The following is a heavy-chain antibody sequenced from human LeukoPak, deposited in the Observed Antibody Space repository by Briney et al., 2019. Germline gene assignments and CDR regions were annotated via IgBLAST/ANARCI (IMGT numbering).Heavy chain of an antibody. CDR2: IRQDGSEK. D-gene: IGHD2-2*01. V-gene: IGHV3-7*05. CDR1: GFTFGSHW. Sequence: GGSLRLSCAASGFTFGSHWMSWVRQAPGKGLEWVANIRQDGSEKYYVDSVKGRFTISRDNAKNSLYLQMNSLRAEDTAVYYCARDIVPPGLFWDYWGQGALVTVSS. J-gene: IGHJ4*02. CDR3: ARDIVPPGLFWDY.